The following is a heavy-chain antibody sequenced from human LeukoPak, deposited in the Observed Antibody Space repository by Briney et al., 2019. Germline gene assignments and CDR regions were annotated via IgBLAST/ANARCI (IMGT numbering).Heavy chain of an antibody. D-gene: IGHD3-10*01. V-gene: IGHV4-59*01. Sequence: SETLSLTCTVSGGSISSYYWSWIRQPPGKGLEWIGYIYYSGSTNYNPSLKSRVTISVDTSKNQFSLKLSSVTAADTAVYYCARGHSITRPPWWFDPWGQGTLVTVSS. J-gene: IGHJ5*02. CDR2: IYYSGST. CDR3: ARGHSITRPPWWFDP. CDR1: GGSISSYY.